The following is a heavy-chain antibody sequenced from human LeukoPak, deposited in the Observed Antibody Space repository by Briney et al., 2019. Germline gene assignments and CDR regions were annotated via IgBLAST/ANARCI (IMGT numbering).Heavy chain of an antibody. J-gene: IGHJ5*02. CDR1: GYTFTSYD. Sequence: ASVTVSCTPSGYTFTSYDINRVRQAPGQGLEWMGWMYPNSGNTAYAQTFRGRVTITRNTSISTAHMELSRLTSHATAVYYFSRGPLNSYNAWGQGTLVTVSS. D-gene: IGHD5-24*01. V-gene: IGHV1-8*03. CDR3: SRGPLNSYNA. CDR2: MYPNSGNT.